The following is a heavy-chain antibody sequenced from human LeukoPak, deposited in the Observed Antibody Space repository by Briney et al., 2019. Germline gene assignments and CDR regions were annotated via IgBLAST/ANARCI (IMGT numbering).Heavy chain of an antibody. CDR2: INSDGSST. CDR1: GFTFSSYW. CDR3: ARDGSIIAFDM. V-gene: IGHV3-74*01. D-gene: IGHD1-26*01. J-gene: IGHJ3*02. Sequence: GRSLRLSCAASGFTFSSYWMHWVRQVPGKGLVWVSRINSDGSSTSYADSVKGRFTISRDNAKNTLYQQMNSLRAEDTAVYYCARDGSIIAFDMWGQGTMVTVSS.